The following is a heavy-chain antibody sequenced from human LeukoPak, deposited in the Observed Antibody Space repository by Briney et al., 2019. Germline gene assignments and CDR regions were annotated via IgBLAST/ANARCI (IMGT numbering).Heavy chain of an antibody. V-gene: IGHV3-74*03. CDR3: AITVDCRTTTDCYSYFHH. CDR2: ISTDGTYT. Sequence: PGGSLRLSCAASGFTFSTYWMHWVRQAPGKGLVWVSRISTDGTYTQYADSVKGRFTISRDNAKDTLYLQVNTLRAEDTAVYYCAITVDCRTTTDCYSYFHHWGQATLSPSPQ. D-gene: IGHD2-21*02. J-gene: IGHJ1*01. CDR1: GFTFSTYW.